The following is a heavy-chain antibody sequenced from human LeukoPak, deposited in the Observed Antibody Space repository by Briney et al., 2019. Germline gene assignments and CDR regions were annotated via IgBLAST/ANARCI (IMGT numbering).Heavy chain of an antibody. Sequence: PSETLSLTCTVSGDSISSYYWSWIRQPPGKGLEGIGYIYYSGSTNYNPSLKSRVTISVDTSKNQFSLKLSSVTAADTAVYYCARHGAYYDILTGYSYAPFFDYWGQGTLVTVSS. CDR2: IYYSGST. V-gene: IGHV4-59*08. D-gene: IGHD3-9*01. CDR1: GDSISSYY. CDR3: ARHGAYYDILTGYSYAPFFDY. J-gene: IGHJ4*02.